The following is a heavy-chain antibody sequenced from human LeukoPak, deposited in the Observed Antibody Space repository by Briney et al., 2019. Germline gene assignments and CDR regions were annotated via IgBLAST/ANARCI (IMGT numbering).Heavy chain of an antibody. CDR2: IYTSGST. J-gene: IGHJ6*03. V-gene: IGHV4-61*02. D-gene: IGHD6-13*01. CDR1: GGSISSGSYY. Sequence: SESLSLTCTVSGGSISSGSYYWSWIRQPAGKGLEWIGRIYTSGSTNYNPSLKSRVTISVDTSKNQFSLKLSSVTAADTAVYYCARDRRVIAAAGQYYYYYMDVWGKGTTVTVSS. CDR3: ARDRRVIAAAGQYYYYYMDV.